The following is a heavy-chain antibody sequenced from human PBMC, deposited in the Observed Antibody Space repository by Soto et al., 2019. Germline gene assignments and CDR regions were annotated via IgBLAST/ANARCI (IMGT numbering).Heavy chain of an antibody. V-gene: IGHV3-48*01. D-gene: IGHD3-10*01. J-gene: IGHJ6*03. CDR3: ESLQNRGELDSKPYYYYYMDV. CDR1: GFTFSSYS. Sequence: EVQLVESGGGLVQPGGSLRLSCAASGFTFSSYSMNWVRQAPGKGLEWVSYISSSSSTIYYADSVKGRFTISRDNAKNSLYLQMNSLRAEDTAVYYCESLQNRGELDSKPYYYYYMDVWGKGTTVTVSS. CDR2: ISSSSSTI.